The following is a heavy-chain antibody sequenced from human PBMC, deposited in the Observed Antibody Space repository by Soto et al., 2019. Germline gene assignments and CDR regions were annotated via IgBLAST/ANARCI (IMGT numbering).Heavy chain of an antibody. CDR1: GYTFTSYY. CDR2: INPSGGST. D-gene: IGHD3-3*01. Sequence: ASVKVSCKASGYTFTSYYMHWVRQAPGQGLEWMGIINPSGGSTSYAQKFQGRVTMTRDTSTSTVYMELSSLRSEGTAVYYCARDVLRFLEWPWGFDYWGQGTLVTVSS. V-gene: IGHV1-46*01. CDR3: ARDVLRFLEWPWGFDY. J-gene: IGHJ4*02.